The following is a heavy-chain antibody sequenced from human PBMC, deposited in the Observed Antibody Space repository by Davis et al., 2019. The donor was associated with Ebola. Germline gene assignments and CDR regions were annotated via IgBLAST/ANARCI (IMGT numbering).Heavy chain of an antibody. Sequence: AASVKVSCKASGYTFTSYDINWVRQPTGQGLEWMGWMNPNSGNTGYAQKFQGRVTMTRNTSISTAYMELSSLRSEDTAVYYCARGRRIAVAGTDYWGQGTLVTVSS. CDR2: MNPNSGNT. V-gene: IGHV1-8*01. D-gene: IGHD6-19*01. J-gene: IGHJ4*02. CDR1: GYTFTSYD. CDR3: ARGRRIAVAGTDY.